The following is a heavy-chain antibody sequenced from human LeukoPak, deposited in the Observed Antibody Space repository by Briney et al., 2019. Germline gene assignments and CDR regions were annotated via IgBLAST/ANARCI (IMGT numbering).Heavy chain of an antibody. CDR3: ARGTFYAFDI. CDR1: GFTVSSNY. V-gene: IGHV3-53*01. D-gene: IGHD1-14*01. CDR2: IYSGGST. J-gene: IGHJ3*02. Sequence: GGSLRLSYAASGFTVSSNYMSWVRQAPGKGLEWVSVIYSGGSTYYAESGKGPFTISRDNSKNTLYLQMNSLRAEDTAVHYCARGTFYAFDIWGQGTMVTVSS.